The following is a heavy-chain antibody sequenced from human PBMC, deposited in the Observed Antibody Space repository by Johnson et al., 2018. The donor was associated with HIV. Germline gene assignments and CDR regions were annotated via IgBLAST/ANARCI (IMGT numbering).Heavy chain of an antibody. D-gene: IGHD6-13*01. CDR1: GFTFDDYA. CDR2: INWNGGST. Sequence: VQLVESGGGVVRPGGSLRLSCAASGFTFDDYAMSWVRQAPGKGLAWVSGINWNGGSTGYADSVKGRFTISRDNSRDTVHLQMNSLRSEDTAVYYCASRGREIVAAGILGAFDIWGQGTMVTVSS. J-gene: IGHJ3*02. V-gene: IGHV3-20*04. CDR3: ASRGREIVAAGILGAFDI.